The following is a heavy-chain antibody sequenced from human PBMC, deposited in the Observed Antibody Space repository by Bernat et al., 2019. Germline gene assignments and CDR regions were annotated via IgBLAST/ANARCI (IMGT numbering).Heavy chain of an antibody. J-gene: IGHJ3*02. CDR2: INPNSGGT. D-gene: IGHD5-12*01. V-gene: IGHV1-2*02. CDR1: GYTFTGYY. CDR3: ASTTSGAYEGASDI. Sequence: QVQLVQSGAEVKKPGASVKVSCKASGYTFTGYYMHWVRQAPGQGLEWMGWINPNSGGTNYAQKFQGRVTMTSDTSSSPAYMELRRLRSADAAVYYCASTTSGAYEGASDIWDQGKMVTVSS.